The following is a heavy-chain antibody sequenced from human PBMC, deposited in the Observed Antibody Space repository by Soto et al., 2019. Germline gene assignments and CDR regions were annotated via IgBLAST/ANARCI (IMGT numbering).Heavy chain of an antibody. CDR2: ISHDGDKE. CDR3: VASALSFDF. D-gene: IGHD3-16*02. Sequence: HPGGSLRLSCEASGFTFSTYAMHWVRQTPGKGLEWLAVISHDGDKEHISDSVKGRFAISRDNSKNTLYLQISSLKDEDTAVYQCVASALSFDFWGQGTPVTVS. J-gene: IGHJ4*02. CDR1: GFTFSTYA. V-gene: IGHV3-30*09.